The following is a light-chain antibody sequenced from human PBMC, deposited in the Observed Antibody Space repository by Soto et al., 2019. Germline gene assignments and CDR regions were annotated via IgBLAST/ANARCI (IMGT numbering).Light chain of an antibody. Sequence: DIRMTQSPSSLSASVGDRVTITCQASQDINNFLNWYQQKPGKAPKLLIYDASNLETGVPSRFSGSGSGTDFTFTISSLQPEEIATYYCQQYDNLPPFTFGQGPRLEIK. CDR3: QQYDNLPPFT. V-gene: IGKV1-33*01. CDR2: DAS. J-gene: IGKJ5*01. CDR1: QDINNF.